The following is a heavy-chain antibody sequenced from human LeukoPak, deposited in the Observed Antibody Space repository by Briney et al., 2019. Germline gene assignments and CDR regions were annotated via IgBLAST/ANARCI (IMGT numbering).Heavy chain of an antibody. Sequence: PGGSLRLSCAASGFTFSSYWMSWVRRAPGKGLEWMANIKQDGSEKYYMDSVKGRFTISRDNAKSSLYLQMNSLRAEDTAVYYCARTSNEYSTSYYFDYWGQGTLVTVSS. CDR2: IKQDGSEK. J-gene: IGHJ4*02. D-gene: IGHD6-6*01. CDR1: GFTFSSYW. CDR3: ARTSNEYSTSYYFDY. V-gene: IGHV3-7*01.